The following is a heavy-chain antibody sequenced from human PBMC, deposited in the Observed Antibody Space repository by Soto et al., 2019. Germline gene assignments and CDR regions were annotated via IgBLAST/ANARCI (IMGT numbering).Heavy chain of an antibody. D-gene: IGHD2-21*02. V-gene: IGHV1-69*06. CDR3: ARGAYCGGDCYYRYRVYYYYYGMDV. J-gene: IGHJ6*02. Sequence: SVKVSCKASGDTFSTYDMRWLRQAPGQGFEWMGMINPIFGTANYAQNFQGRVTITADKSTSTAYMELSSLRSEDTAVYYCARGAYCGGDCYYRYRVYYYYYGMDVWGQGTTVTVSS. CDR1: GDTFSTYD. CDR2: INPIFGTA.